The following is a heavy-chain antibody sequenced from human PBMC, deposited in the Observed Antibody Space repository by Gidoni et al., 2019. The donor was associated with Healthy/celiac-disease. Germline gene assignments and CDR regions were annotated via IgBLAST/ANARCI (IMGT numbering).Heavy chain of an antibody. D-gene: IGHD3-22*01. CDR3: ASRGSGNYYDSSGHIDY. V-gene: IGHV4-4*02. J-gene: IGHJ4*02. Sequence: GLEWIVEIYHSGSTNYNPSLKSLVTISVDKSKNQFSLKLSSVTAADTAVYYCASRGSGNYYDSSGHIDYWGQGTLVTVSS. CDR2: IYHSGST.